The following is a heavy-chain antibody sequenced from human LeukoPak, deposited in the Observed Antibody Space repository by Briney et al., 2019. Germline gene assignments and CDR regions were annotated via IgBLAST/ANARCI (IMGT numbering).Heavy chain of an antibody. CDR2: ISSTASRI. CDR1: GFDFGDYY. CDR3: ARDNRIRFPWYYYYMDV. D-gene: IGHD3-3*01. Sequence: PGGSLRLSCEASGFDFGDYYMSWIRQAPGKGLEWISYISSTASRIYNADSVKGRFTISRDNAKNSLYLQMNSLRTEDTAVYYCARDNRIRFPWYYYYMDVWGKGTTVAVSS. J-gene: IGHJ6*03. V-gene: IGHV3-11*04.